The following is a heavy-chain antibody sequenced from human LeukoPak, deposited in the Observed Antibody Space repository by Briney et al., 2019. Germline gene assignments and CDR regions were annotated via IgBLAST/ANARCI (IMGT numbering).Heavy chain of an antibody. D-gene: IGHD3-16*01. J-gene: IGHJ4*02. CDR2: ISSTTSSI. Sequence: GGSLRLSCAASGLTFSRYSMHWVRQAPGKGLEWVSYISSTTSSITYADSVKGRFTISRDNAKNSLYLHMNSLRADDTAVYYCARDQGGEGTDYWGQGTLVTVSS. CDR1: GLTFSRYS. CDR3: ARDQGGEGTDY. V-gene: IGHV3-48*01.